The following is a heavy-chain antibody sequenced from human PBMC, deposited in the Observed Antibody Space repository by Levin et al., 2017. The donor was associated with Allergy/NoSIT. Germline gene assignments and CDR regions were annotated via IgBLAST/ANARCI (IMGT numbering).Heavy chain of an antibody. J-gene: IGHJ6*02. CDR3: ARGVLTMVRGVLYYYYGMDV. CDR1: GGSIRNDY. CDR2: IDYIGNT. V-gene: IGHV4-59*01. Sequence: SETLSLTCNISGGSIRNDYWNWIRQSPGKGLEWIGYIDYIGNTNYNPSLKSRLTMSVDTSKNQFSLQLSSVTAADTAVYYCARGVLTMVRGVLYYYYGMDVWGQGTTVTVSS. D-gene: IGHD3-10*01.